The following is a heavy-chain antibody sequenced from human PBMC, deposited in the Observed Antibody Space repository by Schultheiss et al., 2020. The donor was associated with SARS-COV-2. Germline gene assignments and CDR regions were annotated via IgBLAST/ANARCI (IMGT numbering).Heavy chain of an antibody. V-gene: IGHV3-23*01. Sequence: GGSLRLSCAASGFTYSSYGMHWVRQAPGKGLEWVSAISGSGGSTYYADSVKGRFTISRDNSKNTLYLQMNSLRAEDTAVYYCAKGTGYCTNGVCSTDSYFDYWGQGTLVTVSS. CDR1: GFTYSSYG. J-gene: IGHJ4*02. CDR3: AKGTGYCTNGVCSTDSYFDY. CDR2: ISGSGGST. D-gene: IGHD2-8*01.